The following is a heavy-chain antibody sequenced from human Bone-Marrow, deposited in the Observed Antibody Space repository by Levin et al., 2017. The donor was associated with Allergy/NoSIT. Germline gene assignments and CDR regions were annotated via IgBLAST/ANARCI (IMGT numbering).Heavy chain of an antibody. CDR1: GLAFSHYA. CDR2: ITVSGVTT. CDR3: ANGGDCRSVSCPYTPAFDI. D-gene: IGHD2-15*01. J-gene: IGHJ3*02. V-gene: IGHV3-23*01. Sequence: QTGGSLRLSCAASGLAFSHYAFSWVRHVPGKGLQWVSTITVSGVTTFYADSVKGRFTISRDNSKNTVYLQMNSLRADDTAIYYCANGGDCRSVSCPYTPAFDIWGQGAMVTVSS.